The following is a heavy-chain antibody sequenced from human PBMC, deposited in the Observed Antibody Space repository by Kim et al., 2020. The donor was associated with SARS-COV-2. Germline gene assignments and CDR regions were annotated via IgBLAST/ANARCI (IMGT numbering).Heavy chain of an antibody. V-gene: IGHV1-2*06. CDR2: INPNSGGT. Sequence: ASVKVSCKASGYTFTGYYMHWVRQAPGQGLEWMGRINPNSGGTNYAQKFQGRVTMTRDTSISTAYMELSRLRSDDTAVYYCARDPQIVVVVAATRWFDPWGQGTLITVSS. CDR1: GYTFTGYY. J-gene: IGHJ5*02. D-gene: IGHD2-15*01. CDR3: ARDPQIVVVVAATRWFDP.